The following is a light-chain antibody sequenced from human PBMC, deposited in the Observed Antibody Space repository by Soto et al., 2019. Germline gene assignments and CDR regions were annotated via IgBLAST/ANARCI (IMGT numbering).Light chain of an antibody. V-gene: IGKV3-15*01. CDR3: HQYNNWPWT. J-gene: IGKJ1*01. CDR1: QSVSSN. CDR2: GAS. Sequence: EIVMTQSPATLSVSPGERATLSCRASQSVSSNIAWYQQRPGQAPRLIISGASTSATGIPARFSGSGSGTDFTLIISSLQSEDFAVYSCHQYNNWPWTFGQGTKVEIK.